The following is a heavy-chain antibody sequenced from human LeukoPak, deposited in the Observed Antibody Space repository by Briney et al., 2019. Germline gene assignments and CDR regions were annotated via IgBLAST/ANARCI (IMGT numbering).Heavy chain of an antibody. CDR1: GFTVSSNY. D-gene: IGHD6-13*01. CDR3: AKAASSSWPSYYYGMDV. CDR2: IYSGGST. J-gene: IGHJ6*02. Sequence: GGSLRLSCAASGFTVSSNYMSWVRQAPGKGLEWVSVIYSGGSTYYADSVKGRFTISRDNSKNTVYLQMSSLRVDDTAVYYCAKAASSSWPSYYYGMDVWGQGTTVTVSS. V-gene: IGHV3-53*01.